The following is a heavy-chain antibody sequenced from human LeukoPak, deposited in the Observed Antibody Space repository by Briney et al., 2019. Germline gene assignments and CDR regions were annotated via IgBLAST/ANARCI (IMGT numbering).Heavy chain of an antibody. V-gene: IGHV4-30-4*01. CDR2: IYDSGST. D-gene: IGHD3-10*01. CDR1: GGSIGSGDDY. CDR3: ARGYYVSGSRYFDY. J-gene: IGHJ4*02. Sequence: PSETLSLTCSVSGGSIGSGDDYWNWIRQSPGKGLEWIGYIYDSGSTYYNPSLKSRLTISVDTSKNQFSLKLSSVTAADTAVYYCARGYYVSGSRYFDYWGQGTLVTVSS.